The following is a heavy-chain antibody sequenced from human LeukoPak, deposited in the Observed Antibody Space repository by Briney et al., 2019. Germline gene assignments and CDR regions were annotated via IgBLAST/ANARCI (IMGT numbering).Heavy chain of an antibody. V-gene: IGHV3-23*01. CDR2: ISGSGAST. J-gene: IGHJ4*02. D-gene: IGHD1-26*01. Sequence: GSLRLSCLTSGFTFSTNAMSWVRQAPGKGLEWISGISGSGASTYYADSVTGRFTISRDNSRNTLYLQMNSLRGDDTAVYYCAKDVGKWESLHFFDYWGQGPLVTVSS. CDR1: GFTFSTNA. CDR3: AKDVGKWESLHFFDY.